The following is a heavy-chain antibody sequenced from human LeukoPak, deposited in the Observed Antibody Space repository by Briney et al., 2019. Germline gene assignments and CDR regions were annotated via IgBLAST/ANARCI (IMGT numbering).Heavy chain of an antibody. CDR1: GGSISSYY. CDR2: FYSTENT. J-gene: IGHJ5*02. V-gene: IGHV4-4*07. D-gene: IGHD1-1*01. Sequence: SETLSLTCTVSGGSISSYYWGWIRQPAGKGLEWIGRFYSTENTIYNPSLKSRVTMSGDTSKSQLSLKLNSVTVADTAIYYCARVIVATWDDDWFDPWGQGILVTVPS. CDR3: ARVIVATWDDDWFDP.